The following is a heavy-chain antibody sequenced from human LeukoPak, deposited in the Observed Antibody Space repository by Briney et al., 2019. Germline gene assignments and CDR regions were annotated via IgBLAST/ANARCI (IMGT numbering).Heavy chain of an antibody. V-gene: IGHV1-18*01. CDR1: VYTFTSYS. Sequence: ASVKVSCKASVYTFTSYSISWVRQAPGQGLEWRGWIRAYNGNTNYAQKLQGRVSMTTDTSTSTAYMELRSLRSDDTAVYYCARAGCSSTSCLHYFDYWGQGTLVTVSS. CDR2: IRAYNGNT. J-gene: IGHJ4*02. CDR3: ARAGCSSTSCLHYFDY. D-gene: IGHD2-2*01.